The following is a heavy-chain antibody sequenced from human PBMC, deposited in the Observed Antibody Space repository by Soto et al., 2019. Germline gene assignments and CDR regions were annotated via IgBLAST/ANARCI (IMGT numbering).Heavy chain of an antibody. CDR1: GIPVSSNY. CDR3: ARDGPYYYASRMDV. CDR2: LHSGGDT. Sequence: GSLRLSCAASGIPVSSNYMTWVRQAPGKGLEWVSVLHSGGDTYYANSVRGRFTISRHDSTNTLFLQMNSLTPEDTAVYYCARDGPYYYASRMDVWGQGTTVTVSS. J-gene: IGHJ6*02. D-gene: IGHD3-10*01. V-gene: IGHV3-53*04.